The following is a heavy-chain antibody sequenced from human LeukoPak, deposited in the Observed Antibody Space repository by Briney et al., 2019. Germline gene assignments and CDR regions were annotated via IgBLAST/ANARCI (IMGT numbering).Heavy chain of an antibody. D-gene: IGHD1-14*01. J-gene: IGHJ4*02. CDR3: ARLYGPGDYFDY. CDR1: GGSISSYY. Sequence: SETLSLTCTVSGGSISSYYWSWIRQPPGKGLEWIGYIYYSGSTNYNPSLKSRVTISVDTSKNQFSLKLSSVTAADTAVYYCARLYGPGDYFDYWGQGTLVTVSS. CDR2: IYYSGST. V-gene: IGHV4-59*08.